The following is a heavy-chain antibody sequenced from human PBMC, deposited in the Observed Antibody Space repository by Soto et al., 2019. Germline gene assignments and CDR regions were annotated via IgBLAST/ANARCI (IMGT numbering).Heavy chain of an antibody. J-gene: IGHJ6*02. V-gene: IGHV1-2*04. CDR2: INPNSGGT. Sequence: QVQLVQSGAEVKKPGASVKVSCKASGYTFTGYYMHWVRQAPGQGLEWMGWINPNSGGTNYAQKFQGWVTMTRDTSISTAYMELSRLRSDDTAVYYCARETLYYDILTGFGMDVWGQGTTVTVSS. D-gene: IGHD3-9*01. CDR1: GYTFTGYY. CDR3: ARETLYYDILTGFGMDV.